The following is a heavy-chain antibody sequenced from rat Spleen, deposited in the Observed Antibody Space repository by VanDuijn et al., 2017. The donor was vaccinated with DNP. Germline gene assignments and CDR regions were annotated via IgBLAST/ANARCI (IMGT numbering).Heavy chain of an antibody. CDR1: GFTFSDYD. V-gene: IGHV5-7*01. Sequence: EVQLVESGGGLVQPGRSLKLSCAASGFTFSDYDMAWVRQAPKKGLEWVATIRYDGSSTYYRDSVKGRFTISRDDAKTTLYLQMDSLRSEDTATYYCARWGSSDWYFDFWGPGTMVTVSS. J-gene: IGHJ1*01. D-gene: IGHD1-2*01. CDR3: ARWGSSDWYFDF. CDR2: IRYDGSST.